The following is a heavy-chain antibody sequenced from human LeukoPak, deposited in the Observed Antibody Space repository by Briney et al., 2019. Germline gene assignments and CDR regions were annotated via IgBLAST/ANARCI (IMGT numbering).Heavy chain of an antibody. Sequence: PGGSLRLSCTASGFTFSSYSMNWVRQAPGKGLEWVSSISTSSSYIYYADSVKGRFTISRDNARNSLYLQMNTLRAEDTAVYYCARDNEPIDYWGQGTLVTVSS. CDR1: GFTFSSYS. V-gene: IGHV3-21*01. J-gene: IGHJ4*02. CDR2: ISTSSSYI. CDR3: ARDNEPIDY.